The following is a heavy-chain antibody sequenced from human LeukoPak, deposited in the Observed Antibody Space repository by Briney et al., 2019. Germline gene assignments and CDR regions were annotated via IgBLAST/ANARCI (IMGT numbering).Heavy chain of an antibody. CDR3: TTDQLSAAGTDWFDP. CDR2: IKSKTDGGTT. D-gene: IGHD6-13*01. CDR1: GFTFSNAW. Sequence: GGSLRLSCAASGFTFSNAWMSWVRQAPGKGLEWVGRIKSKTDGGTTDYAAPVKGRFTISRDDSKNTLYLQMNSLKTEDTAVYYCTTDQLSAAGTDWFDPWGQGTLVTVSS. J-gene: IGHJ5*02. V-gene: IGHV3-15*01.